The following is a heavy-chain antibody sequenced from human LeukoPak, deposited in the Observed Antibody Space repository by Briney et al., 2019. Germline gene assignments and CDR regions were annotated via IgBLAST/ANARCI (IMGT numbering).Heavy chain of an antibody. Sequence: PGGSLRLSCAASGFTFSTYSMNWVRQAPGKGLEWVSYISNDGSDTTYADSVKGRFTISRDNAKNTVDLQMNSLRAEDTAVYYCARGGWGTAIDYLGQGTLVTVSS. D-gene: IGHD1-7*01. J-gene: IGHJ4*02. CDR1: GFTFSTYS. V-gene: IGHV3-74*01. CDR2: ISNDGSDT. CDR3: ARGGWGTAIDY.